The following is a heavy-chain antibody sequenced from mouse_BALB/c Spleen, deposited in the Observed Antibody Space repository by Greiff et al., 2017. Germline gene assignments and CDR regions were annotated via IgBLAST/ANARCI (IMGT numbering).Heavy chain of an antibody. J-gene: IGHJ1*01. CDR1: GFTFSDYY. CDR3: ARDPHYYGRSYWYFDV. Sequence: EVQRVESGGGLVKPGGSLKLSCAASGFTFSDYYMYWVRQTPEKRLEWVATISDGGSYTYYPDSVKGRFTISRDNAKNNLYLQMSSLKSEDTAMYYCARDPHYYGRSYWYFDVWGAGTTVTVSS. D-gene: IGHD1-1*01. V-gene: IGHV5-4*02. CDR2: ISDGGSYT.